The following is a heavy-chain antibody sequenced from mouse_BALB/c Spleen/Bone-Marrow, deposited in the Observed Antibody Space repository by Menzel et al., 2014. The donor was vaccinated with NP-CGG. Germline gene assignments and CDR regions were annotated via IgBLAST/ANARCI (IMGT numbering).Heavy chain of an antibody. V-gene: IGHV1-14*01. CDR3: ARRGYDEGYYAMDY. CDR1: GYTFTSYV. J-gene: IGHJ4*01. Sequence: ESGPELVKPGASVKMSCKASGYTFTSYVMHWVKQKPGQGLEWIGYINPYNDGTKYNEKFKGKDTLTSDKSSGTAYMELSSLPSEDSAVYYCARRGYDEGYYAMDYWGQGTSVTVSS. CDR2: INPYNDGT. D-gene: IGHD2-14*01.